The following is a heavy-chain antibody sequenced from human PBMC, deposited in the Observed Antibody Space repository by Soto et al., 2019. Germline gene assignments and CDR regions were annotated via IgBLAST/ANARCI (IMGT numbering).Heavy chain of an antibody. V-gene: IGHV3-30*18. Sequence: GGSLRLSGAASGFTFSDHGMQWVRPAPGKWLEWVAVISDDGSHHYSSELVKDLSSMSRAKPKNTRYLQIARLRSEDTAMYYCPKRGVYPYRSSWWDFDLWGRGTLVTVCS. CDR1: GFTFSDHG. D-gene: IGHD3-16*02. CDR2: ISDDGSHH. J-gene: IGHJ2*01. CDR3: PKRGVYPYRSSWWDFDL.